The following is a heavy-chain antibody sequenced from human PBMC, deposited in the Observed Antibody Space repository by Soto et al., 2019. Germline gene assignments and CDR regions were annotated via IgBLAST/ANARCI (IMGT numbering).Heavy chain of an antibody. D-gene: IGHD5-12*01. J-gene: IGHJ4*02. V-gene: IGHV4-39*01. CDR1: GGSISSSSYY. CDR2: IYYSGST. Sequence: QLQLQESGPGLVKPSETLSLTCTVSGGSISSSSYYWGWIRQPPGKGLEWIGSIYYSGSTYYNPSLKSRVTISVDTSKNQFSLKLSSVTAADTAVYYCARLRRDGYNYDYWGQATLVTVSS. CDR3: ARLRRDGYNYDY.